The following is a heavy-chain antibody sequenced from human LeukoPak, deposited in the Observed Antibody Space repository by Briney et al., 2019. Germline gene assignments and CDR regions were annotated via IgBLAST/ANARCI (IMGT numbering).Heavy chain of an antibody. Sequence: GESLKISCKASGYSFTSYFIGWVRHMPGKGLEWMGIIHPSDSDTRYSPSFEGQVTISADKSISTAYLQWSSLKASDTAMYYCARSVATMAPHYFDYWGQGTLVTVSS. J-gene: IGHJ4*02. CDR1: GYSFTSYF. CDR2: IHPSDSDT. D-gene: IGHD5-12*01. V-gene: IGHV5-51*01. CDR3: ARSVATMAPHYFDY.